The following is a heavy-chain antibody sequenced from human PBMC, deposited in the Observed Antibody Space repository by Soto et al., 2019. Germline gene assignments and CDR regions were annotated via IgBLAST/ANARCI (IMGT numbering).Heavy chain of an antibody. CDR1: GFTFSNYA. D-gene: IGHD6-19*01. J-gene: IGHJ4*02. CDR2: ISGSGATT. CDR3: AKVGSGWYYFDY. V-gene: IGHV3-23*01. Sequence: EVQLLESGGGLVQPGGSLRLSCVASGFTFSNYAMSWVRRAPGKGLEWVSGISGSGATTYYADSVKGRFTISRDNSKNTLYLQMNSLRGEDTAIYYCAKVGSGWYYFDYWGQGTLVTVSS.